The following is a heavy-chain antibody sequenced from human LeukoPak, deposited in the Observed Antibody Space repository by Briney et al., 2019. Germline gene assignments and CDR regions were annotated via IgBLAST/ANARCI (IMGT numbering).Heavy chain of an antibody. CDR2: IYPGDSDT. Sequence: GESLKISCKGSGYSFTSYWIGWVRQMPGKGLEWMGIIYPGDSDTRYSPSFQGQVTISADKSISTAHLQWSSLKASDTAMYYCARLAAGYSSSWYGLGYFDYWGQGTLVTVSS. D-gene: IGHD6-13*01. CDR1: GYSFTSYW. CDR3: ARLAAGYSSSWYGLGYFDY. J-gene: IGHJ4*02. V-gene: IGHV5-51*01.